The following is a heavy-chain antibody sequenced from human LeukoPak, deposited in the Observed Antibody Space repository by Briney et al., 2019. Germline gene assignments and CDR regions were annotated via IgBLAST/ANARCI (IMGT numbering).Heavy chain of an antibody. V-gene: IGHV4-31*03. J-gene: IGHJ4*02. CDR3: ARYDFTFDY. CDR2: IHHSGAT. CDR1: GASISSGNFH. Sequence: PSETLSLTCTVSGASISSGNFHWSWLRQHPGTGLEWIGYIHHSGATYYNPPLKSRFTISVDTSKNQFSLKLSSVTAADTAVYFCARYDFTFDYWGQGTLVTVSS. D-gene: IGHD3-3*01.